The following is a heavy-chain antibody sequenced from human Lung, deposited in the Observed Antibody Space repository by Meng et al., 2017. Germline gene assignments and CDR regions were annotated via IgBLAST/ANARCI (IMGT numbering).Heavy chain of an antibody. CDR1: DYTLTGYG. CDR2: LGAHDGDT. D-gene: IGHD3-10*01. J-gene: IGHJ4*02. Sequence: QVQPVKSGTEVKKPGASVKVACKASDYTLTGYGVSWVRQAPGQGLEWMAWLGAHDGDTSHAPKFQGRVTVSADRPTATAYMELRSLRSDDTAVYYCARGTPGRSYSDYWGQGTLVTVSS. CDR3: ARGTPGRSYSDY. V-gene: IGHV1-18*01.